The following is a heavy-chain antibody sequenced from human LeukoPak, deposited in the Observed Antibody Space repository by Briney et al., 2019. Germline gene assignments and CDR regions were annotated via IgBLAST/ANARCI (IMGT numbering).Heavy chain of an antibody. CDR1: GYCFPDYW. J-gene: IGHJ4*02. D-gene: IGHD4-17*01. V-gene: IGHV5-51*01. Sequence: GESLKISCKASGYCFPDYWVAWVRQPPGKGLEWMGIIYPGDSDTRYSPSFQGQVTISADKSISTAYLQWSGLKASDTAMYFCARRPDYGDCFDYWGQGTLVTVSS. CDR3: ARRPDYGDCFDY. CDR2: IYPGDSDT.